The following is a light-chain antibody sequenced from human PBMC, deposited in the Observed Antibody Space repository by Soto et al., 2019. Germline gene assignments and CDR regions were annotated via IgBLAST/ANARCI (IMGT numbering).Light chain of an antibody. Sequence: IQMTQSPSTLSASVGDRVTITCRASQSVSSWLAWYQQKPGKVPKLLIYDASTLESGVPSTFGGSGSGTEFTLTISSLQPEDFATYFCQQYNSHSRTFGQGTKVEIK. CDR3: QQYNSHSRT. CDR2: DAS. V-gene: IGKV1-5*01. CDR1: QSVSSW. J-gene: IGKJ1*01.